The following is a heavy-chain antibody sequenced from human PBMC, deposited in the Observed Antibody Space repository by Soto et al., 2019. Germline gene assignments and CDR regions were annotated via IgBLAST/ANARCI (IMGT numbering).Heavy chain of an antibody. CDR3: ARGRRGCSGGSCYLN. J-gene: IGHJ4*02. CDR2: ISSNGGST. D-gene: IGHD2-15*01. Sequence: KGLEYVSAISSNGGSTYYANSVKGRFTISRDNSKNTLYLQMGSLRAEDMAVYYFARGRRGCSGGSCYLNWGQRTLVSVSS. V-gene: IGHV3-64*01.